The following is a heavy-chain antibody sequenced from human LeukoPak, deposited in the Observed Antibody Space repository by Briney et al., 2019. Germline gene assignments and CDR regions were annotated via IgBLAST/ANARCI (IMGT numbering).Heavy chain of an antibody. Sequence: PGGSLRLSCAASGFTFSSYSMNWVRQAPGKGLEWVSSISSSSSYIYYADSVKGRFTISRDNAKNSLYLQMNSLRAEDTAVYYCARDLDCTGLSCYYGMDVWGKGTTVTVSS. CDR3: ARDLDCTGLSCYYGMDV. CDR2: ISSSSSYI. J-gene: IGHJ6*04. CDR1: GFTFSSYS. D-gene: IGHD2-21*02. V-gene: IGHV3-21*01.